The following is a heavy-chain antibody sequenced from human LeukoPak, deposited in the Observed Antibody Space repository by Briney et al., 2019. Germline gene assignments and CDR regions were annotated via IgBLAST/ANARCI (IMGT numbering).Heavy chain of an antibody. Sequence: SVKVSCTTSGGTFSSHGFSWIRQAPGQALEWMGGILPIFGKTQYAQNFQGRITISADESSGTVYMELSSLRSDDTAVYYCARSVVSGVYYYYYYGMDVWGQGTTVTVSS. D-gene: IGHD2-15*01. CDR1: GGTFSSHG. CDR2: ILPIFGKT. V-gene: IGHV1-69*13. J-gene: IGHJ6*02. CDR3: ARSVVSGVYYYYYYGMDV.